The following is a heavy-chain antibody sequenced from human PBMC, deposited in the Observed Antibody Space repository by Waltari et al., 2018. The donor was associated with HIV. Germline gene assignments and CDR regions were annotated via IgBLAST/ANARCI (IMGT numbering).Heavy chain of an antibody. CDR3: AKAIGYCSTTRCFVSSDH. CDR1: DFTFSSYA. D-gene: IGHD2-2*03. CDR2: ISASGGTT. V-gene: IGHV3-23*01. J-gene: IGHJ4*02. Sequence: EVQLLESGGGLVQPGGSLRLSCAASDFTFSSYAMSWVRQAPGKGLEWVSAISASGGTTHYADSVKGRFTISRDNAKNTLYLQMNSLRVEDTAVYYCAKAIGYCSTTRCFVSSDHWGQGTLVTVSS.